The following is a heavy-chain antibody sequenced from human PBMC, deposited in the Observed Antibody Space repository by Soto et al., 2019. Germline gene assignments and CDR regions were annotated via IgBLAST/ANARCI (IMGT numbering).Heavy chain of an antibody. D-gene: IGHD2-2*01. CDR2: IFYSGST. CDR3: ARTGYCTTTNCYYHAFDI. J-gene: IGHJ3*02. CDR1: GGSVSSSGYY. Sequence: SETLSLTCTVSGGSVSSSGYYWGWIRQPPGKGLEWIGTIFYSGSTYYNPSLKSRVTMSVDTSKNQFSLKLSSVTAADTAVYSCARTGYCTTTNCYYHAFDIWGQGTMVT. V-gene: IGHV4-39*01.